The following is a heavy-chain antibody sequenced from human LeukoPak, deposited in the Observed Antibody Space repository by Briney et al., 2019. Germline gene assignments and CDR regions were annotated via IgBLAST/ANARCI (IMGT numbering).Heavy chain of an antibody. Sequence: PGRSLRLSCAASGFTFDDYAMHWVRHAPGKGLEWVSGISWNSGSIGYADSVKGRFTISRENAKNSLYLQMNSLGAEDTALYYCAKSLNMIVVLAGLDYWGQGTLVTVSS. V-gene: IGHV3-9*01. CDR3: AKSLNMIVVLAGLDY. CDR2: ISWNSGSI. J-gene: IGHJ4*02. D-gene: IGHD3-22*01. CDR1: GFTFDDYA.